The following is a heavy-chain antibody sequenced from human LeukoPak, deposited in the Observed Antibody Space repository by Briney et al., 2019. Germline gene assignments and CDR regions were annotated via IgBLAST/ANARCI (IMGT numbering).Heavy chain of an antibody. Sequence: PSETLSLTCAVYGGSFSGYYWSWIRQPPGKGLEWIGEINHSGSTNYNPSLKSRVTISVDTSKNQFSPKLSSVTAADTAVYYCARGARGMPIDYWGQGTLVTVSS. CDR2: INHSGST. V-gene: IGHV4-34*01. J-gene: IGHJ4*02. D-gene: IGHD3-10*01. CDR1: GGSFSGYY. CDR3: ARGARGMPIDY.